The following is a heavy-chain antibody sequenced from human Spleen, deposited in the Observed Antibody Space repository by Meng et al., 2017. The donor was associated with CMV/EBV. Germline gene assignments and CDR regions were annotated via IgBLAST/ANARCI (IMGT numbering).Heavy chain of an antibody. Sequence: GESLKISCKGSGYSFTSYWIGWVRQMPGKGLEWMGIIYPGDSDTRYSPSFQGQVTISADKSISTAYLQWSSLKAPDTAMYYCARLIGSSWYSYYFDYWGQGTLVTVSS. V-gene: IGHV5-51*01. CDR2: IYPGDSDT. CDR3: ARLIGSSWYSYYFDY. J-gene: IGHJ4*02. CDR1: GYSFTSYW. D-gene: IGHD6-13*01.